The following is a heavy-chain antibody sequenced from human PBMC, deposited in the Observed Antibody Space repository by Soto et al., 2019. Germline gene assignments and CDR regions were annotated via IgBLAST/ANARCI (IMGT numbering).Heavy chain of an antibody. J-gene: IGHJ4*02. CDR1: GFTFDDYA. V-gene: IGHV3-9*01. D-gene: IGHD3-3*01. Sequence: GGSLRLSCAASGFTFDDYAMHWVRQAPGKGLEWVSGISWNSGSIGYADSVKGRFTISRDNAKNSLYLQMNSLRAEDTALYYCAKDIQDFWSGFDYWGQGTLVTVSS. CDR3: AKDIQDFWSGFDY. CDR2: ISWNSGSI.